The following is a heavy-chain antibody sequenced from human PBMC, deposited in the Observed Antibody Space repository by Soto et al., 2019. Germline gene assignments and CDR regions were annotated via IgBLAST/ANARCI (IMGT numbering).Heavy chain of an antibody. V-gene: IGHV3-53*01. D-gene: IGHD2-15*01. CDR2: VSDVERA. J-gene: IGHJ5*02. CDR1: GFSVSSNY. Sequence: EVRLVESGGGMIQPGGSLRLSCVVSGFSVSSNYMSWVRQAPGKGLEWVTVVSDVERANYADSVKGRFTVSRDISKRTVFLQMNSRRAYDTAVYYCARPHSSAFAGAAESWGEGTLVIVSS. CDR3: ARPHSSAFAGAAES.